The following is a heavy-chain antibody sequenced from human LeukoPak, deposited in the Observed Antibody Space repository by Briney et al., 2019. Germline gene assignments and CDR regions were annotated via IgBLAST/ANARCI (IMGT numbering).Heavy chain of an antibody. Sequence: GGSLRLSCAASGFTFSSYAMSWVRQAPGKGLEWVSAISGSGGSTYYADSVKGRFTISRDNSKNTLYLQMNSLRAEDTAVYYCAKDPRYIVVVPAEDYWGQGTLVTVSS. CDR1: GFTFSSYA. V-gene: IGHV3-23*01. CDR3: AKDPRYIVVVPAEDY. CDR2: ISGSGGST. J-gene: IGHJ4*02. D-gene: IGHD2-2*01.